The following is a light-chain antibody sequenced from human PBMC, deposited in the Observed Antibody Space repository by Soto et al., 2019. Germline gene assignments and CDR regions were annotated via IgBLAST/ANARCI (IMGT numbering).Light chain of an antibody. CDR3: QQYNEWPRT. V-gene: IGKV3-15*01. Sequence: ETVMTQSPATLSVSPGERVTLSCRASQSVRTNLVWYQQSPGQPPRLIIYGASDRVAGVPDRFSGSGSGTDFTLTISGLQSEDCAVYYCQQYNEWPRTFGQGTKLEIK. J-gene: IGKJ2*01. CDR1: QSVRTN. CDR2: GAS.